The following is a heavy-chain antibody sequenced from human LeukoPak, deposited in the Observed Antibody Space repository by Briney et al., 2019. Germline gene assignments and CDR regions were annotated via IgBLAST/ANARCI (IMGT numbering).Heavy chain of an antibody. J-gene: IGHJ4*02. D-gene: IGHD6-6*01. CDR3: ARVEAMAGRPWVPFDY. Sequence: ETLSLTCVVYGGSFSGYYWSWIRQPPGKGLEWIGEINHSGRTNFNPSLKSRVTMSVDTSKNHFSLNLTSVTAADTAVYYCARVEAMAGRPWVPFDYWGQGTLATVSS. CDR1: GGSFSGYY. CDR2: INHSGRT. V-gene: IGHV4-34*10.